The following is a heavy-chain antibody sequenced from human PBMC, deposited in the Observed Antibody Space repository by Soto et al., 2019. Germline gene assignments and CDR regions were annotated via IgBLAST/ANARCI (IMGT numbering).Heavy chain of an antibody. J-gene: IGHJ4*02. Sequence: QVQLQESGPGLVKPSETLSLTCTVSGGSISSYYWSWIRQPPGKGLGWIGYIYYSGSTNYNPSLKSRVTISVDTSKNQFSLKLSSVTAADTAVYYCARGPFGVVDYWGQGTLVTVSS. V-gene: IGHV4-59*01. CDR1: GGSISSYY. CDR3: ARGPFGVVDY. D-gene: IGHD3-3*01. CDR2: IYYSGST.